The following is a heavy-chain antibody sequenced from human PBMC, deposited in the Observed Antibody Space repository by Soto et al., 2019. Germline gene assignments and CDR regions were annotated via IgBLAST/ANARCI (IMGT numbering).Heavy chain of an antibody. Sequence: PGGSLRLSCAASGFTFSSYGMHWARQAPGKGLEWVAVISYDGSNKYYADSVKGRFTISRDNSKNTLYLQMNSLRAEDTAVYYCAKVSDSSGYYYPGYWGQGTLVTVSS. CDR1: GFTFSSYG. V-gene: IGHV3-30*18. CDR2: ISYDGSNK. D-gene: IGHD3-22*01. J-gene: IGHJ4*02. CDR3: AKVSDSSGYYYPGY.